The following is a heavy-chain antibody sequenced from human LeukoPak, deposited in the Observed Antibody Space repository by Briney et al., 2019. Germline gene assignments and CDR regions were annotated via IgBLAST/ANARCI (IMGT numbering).Heavy chain of an antibody. Sequence: GGSLSLYCAASGITFSNYAMSWVRPAPGKGPEWVSAISASGDSTYYADSVKGRLTISRDNSRNTLYLQMNNLRPEDTAVYSCAKLIAVSGDDDYWGQGTLVTVSS. CDR3: AKLIAVSGDDDY. CDR2: ISASGDST. V-gene: IGHV3-23*01. CDR1: GITFSNYA. J-gene: IGHJ4*02. D-gene: IGHD6-19*01.